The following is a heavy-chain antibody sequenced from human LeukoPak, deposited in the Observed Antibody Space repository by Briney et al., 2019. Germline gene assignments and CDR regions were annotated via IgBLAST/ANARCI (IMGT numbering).Heavy chain of an antibody. D-gene: IGHD1-26*01. CDR3: VRDLGGRSGH. CDR1: GFTFSSNW. CDR2: INEDGSTT. J-gene: IGHJ4*02. Sequence: PGGSLRLSCAASGFTFSSNWMHWVRQAPGKGLVWVSRINEDGSTTNYADSVKGRPTIFRDNAKNTLYLQMNSLRAEDTAVYYCVRDLGGRSGHWGQGTLVTVSS. V-gene: IGHV3-74*01.